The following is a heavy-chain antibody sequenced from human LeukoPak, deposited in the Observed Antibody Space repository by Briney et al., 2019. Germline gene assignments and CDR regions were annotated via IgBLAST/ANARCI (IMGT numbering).Heavy chain of an antibody. CDR3: AREYDSSGYYAPFDY. Sequence: GGSLRLSCAASGFTFSSYWMSWVRQAPGKGLEWVANIKQDGSEKYYVDSVKGRFTISRDNAKNSLYLQMNSLRAEDTAVYYCAREYDSSGYYAPFDYWGQGTLVTVSS. D-gene: IGHD3-22*01. CDR1: GFTFSSYW. J-gene: IGHJ4*02. V-gene: IGHV3-7*01. CDR2: IKQDGSEK.